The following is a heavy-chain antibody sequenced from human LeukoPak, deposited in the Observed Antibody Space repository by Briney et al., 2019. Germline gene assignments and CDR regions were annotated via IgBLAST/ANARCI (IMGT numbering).Heavy chain of an antibody. J-gene: IGHJ4*02. D-gene: IGHD3-10*01. CDR3: ARAGYYGSGSYYHY. V-gene: IGHV4-59*01. Sequence: PSETLSLTCTVSGGSISSYYCSWIRQPPGKGLEWIGYIYYSGSTNYNPSLKSRVTISVDTSKNQFSLKLSSVTAADTAVYYCARAGYYGSGSYYHYWGQGTLVTVSS. CDR2: IYYSGST. CDR1: GGSISSYY.